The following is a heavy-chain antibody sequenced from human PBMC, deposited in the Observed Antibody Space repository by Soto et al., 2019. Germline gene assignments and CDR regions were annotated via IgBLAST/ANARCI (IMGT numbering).Heavy chain of an antibody. D-gene: IGHD3-22*01. Sequence: GGPVKVSCKASGYTFTSYAMHWVRQAPGQRLEWMGWINAGNGNTKYSQKFQGRVTITRDTSASTAYMELSSLRSEDTAVYYCARSIVVVTSFDYWGQGTLVTVSS. CDR2: INAGNGNT. CDR3: ARSIVVVTSFDY. CDR1: GYTFTSYA. V-gene: IGHV1-3*01. J-gene: IGHJ4*02.